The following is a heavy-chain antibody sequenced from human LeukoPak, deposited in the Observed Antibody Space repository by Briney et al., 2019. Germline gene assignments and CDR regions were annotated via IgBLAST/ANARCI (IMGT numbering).Heavy chain of an antibody. CDR2: IYYSGST. V-gene: IGHV4-59*01. Sequence: SETLSLTCTVSGGSISSYYWSWIRQPPGKGLEWIGYIYYSGSTNYNPSLKSRVTISVDTSKNQFSLKLSSVTAADTAVYYCARVRGYCSSTSCCYYFDYWGQGTLVTVSS. CDR1: GGSISSYY. J-gene: IGHJ4*02. D-gene: IGHD2-2*01. CDR3: ARVRGYCSSTSCCYYFDY.